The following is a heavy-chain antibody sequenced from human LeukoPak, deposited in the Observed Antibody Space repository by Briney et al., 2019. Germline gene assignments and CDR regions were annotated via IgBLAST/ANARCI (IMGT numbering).Heavy chain of an antibody. Sequence: ASVKVSCKASGYTLTSYDINWVRQATGQGLEWMGWMNPNSGNTGYAQKFQGRVTMTRNTSISTAYMELSSLRSGDTAVYYCARVVRGSPYHFDYWGQGTLVTVSS. D-gene: IGHD3-16*01. CDR1: GYTLTSYD. CDR2: MNPNSGNT. CDR3: ARVVRGSPYHFDY. J-gene: IGHJ4*02. V-gene: IGHV1-8*01.